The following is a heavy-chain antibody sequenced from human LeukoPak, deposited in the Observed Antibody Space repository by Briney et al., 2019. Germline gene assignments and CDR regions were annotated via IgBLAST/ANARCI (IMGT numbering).Heavy chain of an antibody. CDR1: GGSFSGYY. J-gene: IGHJ5*02. CDR3: ARETLTTSRWFDP. D-gene: IGHD4-17*01. V-gene: IGHV4-34*01. CDR2: INHSGST. Sequence: SETLSLTCAVYGGSFSGYYWSWIRQPPGKGLEWIGEINHSGSTNYNPSLKSRVTISVDTSKNQFSLKPSSVTAADTAVYYCARETLTTSRWFDPWGQGTLVTVSS.